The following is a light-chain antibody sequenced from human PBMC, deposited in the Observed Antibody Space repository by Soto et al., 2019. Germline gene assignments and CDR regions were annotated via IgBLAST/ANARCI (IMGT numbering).Light chain of an antibody. CDR1: QGVTNNY. CDR2: GAS. CDR3: QQYGGSPLVT. J-gene: IGKJ4*01. V-gene: IGKV3-20*01. Sequence: EVILTQSPGTLSLSPGERATLSCRASQGVTNNYLSWYQQKPGPVPRLLIYGASSRVTGLPDRFSGSCAGTEFTLTISRLVPDDFAVYYCQQYGGSPLVTFGGGTKVEIK.